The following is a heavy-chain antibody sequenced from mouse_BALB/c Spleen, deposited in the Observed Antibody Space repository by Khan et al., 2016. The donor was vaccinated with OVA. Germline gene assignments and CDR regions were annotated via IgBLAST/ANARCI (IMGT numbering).Heavy chain of an antibody. CDR3: SKDCPYYAMDS. J-gene: IGHJ4*01. CDR2: IWSDGRT. V-gene: IGHV2-6-5*01. Sequence: QVQLKQSGPGLVAPSQSLSITCTVSGFSLTNYAVSWIRQPPGKGLEWLGVIWSDGRTYYNSAFKSNLSISKDNSRSQVFLNMNKVHTDDTAMYYCSKDCPYYAMDSWGQGISVTVS. CDR1: GFSLTNYA.